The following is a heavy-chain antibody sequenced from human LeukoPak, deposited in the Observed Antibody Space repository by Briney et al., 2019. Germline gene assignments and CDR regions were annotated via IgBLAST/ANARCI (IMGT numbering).Heavy chain of an antibody. CDR3: ARGLQETLAWLKALSAFDI. CDR1: GYTFTRSG. Sequence: ASVKVSCKASGYTFTRSGISWVRQAPGQGLEWMGWISAYNGNTNYAQKLQGRVTMSTDTSTSTGYMELRSLRSDDTAVYYCARGLQETLAWLKALSAFDIWGQGTMVTVSS. J-gene: IGHJ3*02. V-gene: IGHV1-18*01. D-gene: IGHD5-24*01. CDR2: ISAYNGNT.